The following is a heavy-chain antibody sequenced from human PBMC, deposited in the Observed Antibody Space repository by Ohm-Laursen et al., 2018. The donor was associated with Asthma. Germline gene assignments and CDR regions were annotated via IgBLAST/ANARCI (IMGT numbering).Heavy chain of an antibody. CDR1: GYSFTDYY. D-gene: IGHD3-10*01. Sequence: ASVKVSCKTSGYSFTDYYINWVRQAPGQGLEWMGRINPNSGDTKYAQKFQGRVTMTRDTSISTAYMELNRLTSDDTAAYYCARDLVVQGVIFRYGMDVWGQGTTVTVSS. V-gene: IGHV1-2*06. CDR3: ARDLVVQGVIFRYGMDV. J-gene: IGHJ6*02. CDR2: INPNSGDT.